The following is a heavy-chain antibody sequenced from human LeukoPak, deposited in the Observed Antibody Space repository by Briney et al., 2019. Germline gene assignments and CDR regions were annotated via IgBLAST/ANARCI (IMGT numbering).Heavy chain of an antibody. CDR2: IYYSGST. CDR3: ARVLRAGYGSGSSLFDY. V-gene: IGHV4-39*07. J-gene: IGHJ4*02. CDR1: GGSISSSSYY. Sequence: SETLSLTCTVSGGSISSSSYYWGWIRQPPGKGLEWIGSIYYSGSTYYNPSLKSRITISIDTSKNQFSLRLTSVTAADTALYYCARVLRAGYGSGSSLFDYWGQGTLVTVSS. D-gene: IGHD3-10*01.